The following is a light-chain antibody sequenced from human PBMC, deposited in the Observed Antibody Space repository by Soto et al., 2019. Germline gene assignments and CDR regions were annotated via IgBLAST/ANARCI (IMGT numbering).Light chain of an antibody. J-gene: IGLJ1*01. Sequence: SLAQPAPLSWSPGASITIPRTLNTAYVGIYNLVSWYQQHPGKAPKLMIYEVSKRPSGVSNRFSGSKSGNTASLTISGLQAEDEADYYCCSYAGSSTYVFGTGTKVTVL. CDR2: EVS. V-gene: IGLV2-23*02. CDR1: TAYVGIYNL. CDR3: CSYAGSSTYV.